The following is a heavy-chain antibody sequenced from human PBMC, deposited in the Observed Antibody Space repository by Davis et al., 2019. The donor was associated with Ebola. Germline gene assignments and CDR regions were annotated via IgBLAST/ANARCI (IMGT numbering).Heavy chain of an antibody. CDR2: IWYDGSNK. Sequence: GESLKISCAASGFTFSSYGMHWVRQAPGKGLEWVAVIWYDGSNKYYADSVKGRFTISRDNSKNTLYLQMNSLRAEDTAVYYCAKVVNGDYGAEGYYYYGMDVWGQGTTVTVSS. J-gene: IGHJ6*02. CDR1: GFTFSSYG. D-gene: IGHD4-17*01. CDR3: AKVVNGDYGAEGYYYYGMDV. V-gene: IGHV3-30*02.